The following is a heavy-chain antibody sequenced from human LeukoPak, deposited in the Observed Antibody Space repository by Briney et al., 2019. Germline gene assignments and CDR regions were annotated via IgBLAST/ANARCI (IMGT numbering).Heavy chain of an antibody. CDR1: GFPFSSYW. CDR3: ARELMVHDY. CDR2: IKQDGSEK. Sequence: PGGSLRLSCAASGFPFSSYWMSWVRQAPGKGLEWVANIKQDGSEKYYVDSVKGRFTISRDNAKNSLYLQMNSLRAEDTAVYYCARELMVHDYWGQGTLVTVSS. V-gene: IGHV3-7*01. D-gene: IGHD2-8*01. J-gene: IGHJ4*02.